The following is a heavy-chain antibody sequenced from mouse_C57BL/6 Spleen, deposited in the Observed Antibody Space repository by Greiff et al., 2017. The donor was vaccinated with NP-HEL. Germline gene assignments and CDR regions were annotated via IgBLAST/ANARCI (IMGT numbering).Heavy chain of an antibody. CDR3: ARGYYGSSYGYFDV. Sequence: QVQLQQSGAELVKPGASVKMSCKASGYTFTTYPIEWMKQNHGKSLEWIGNFHPYNDDTKYNEKFKGKATLTVEKSASTVYLELSRLTSDDSAVYYCARGYYGSSYGYFDVWGTGTTVTVSS. J-gene: IGHJ1*03. V-gene: IGHV1-47*01. CDR1: GYTFTTYP. D-gene: IGHD1-1*01. CDR2: FHPYNDDT.